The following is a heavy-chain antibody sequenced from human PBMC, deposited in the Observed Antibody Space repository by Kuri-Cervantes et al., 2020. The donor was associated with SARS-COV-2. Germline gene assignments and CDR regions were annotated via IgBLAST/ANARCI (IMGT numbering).Heavy chain of an antibody. Sequence: ASVKVSCKASGYTFTSYYMHWVRQAPGQGLEWMGIINPSGGSTSYAQKFQGRVTMTRNTSTSTVYMELSSLRSEDTAVYYCATPTRERGCSSTSCYTSYYYYGMDVWGQGTTVTVSS. CDR2: INPSGGST. J-gene: IGHJ6*02. V-gene: IGHV1-46*01. CDR1: GYTFTSYY. CDR3: ATPTRERGCSSTSCYTSYYYYGMDV. D-gene: IGHD2-2*02.